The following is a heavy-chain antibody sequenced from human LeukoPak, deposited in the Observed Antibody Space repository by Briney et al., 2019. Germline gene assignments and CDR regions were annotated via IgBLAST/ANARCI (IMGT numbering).Heavy chain of an antibody. CDR3: ARAEMATIHFDY. CDR1: GFTVSSNY. D-gene: IGHD5-24*01. CDR2: IYSGGST. Sequence: GGSLILSCAASGFTVSSNYMSWVRQAPGKGLEWVSVIYSGGSTYYADSVKGRFTISRDNSKNTLYLQMNSLRAEDTAVYYCARAEMATIHFDYWGQGTLVTVSS. J-gene: IGHJ4*02. V-gene: IGHV3-66*01.